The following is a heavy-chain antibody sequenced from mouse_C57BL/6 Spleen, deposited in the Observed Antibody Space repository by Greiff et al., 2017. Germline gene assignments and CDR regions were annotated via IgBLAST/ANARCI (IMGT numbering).Heavy chain of an antibody. CDR3: ARGGYGYDVRYFDV. J-gene: IGHJ1*03. CDR2: IDPSDSET. D-gene: IGHD2-2*01. V-gene: IGHV1-52*01. Sequence: QVQLQQPGAELVRPGSSVKLSCKASGYTFTSYWMHWVKQRPIPGLEWIGNIDPSDSETHYNQKFKDKATLTVDKSSSTAYMQLSSLTSEDSAVYYCARGGYGYDVRYFDVWGTGTTVTVSS. CDR1: GYTFTSYW.